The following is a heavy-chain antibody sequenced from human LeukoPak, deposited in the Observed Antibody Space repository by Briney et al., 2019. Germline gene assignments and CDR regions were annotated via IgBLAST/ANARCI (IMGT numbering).Heavy chain of an antibody. CDR3: ARRVTSNCFDP. CDR2: MHYSGSS. V-gene: IGHV4-59*08. D-gene: IGHD2-21*02. CDR1: GDSISSYY. J-gene: IGHJ5*02. Sequence: PSETLSLTCTVSGDSISSYYWSWIRQPPGKGLKWIGYMHYSGSSNYNPSLKSRVTTSVDTPQNQFSLKLRSVTAADTAVYYCARRVTSNCFDPWGQGTLVTVTS.